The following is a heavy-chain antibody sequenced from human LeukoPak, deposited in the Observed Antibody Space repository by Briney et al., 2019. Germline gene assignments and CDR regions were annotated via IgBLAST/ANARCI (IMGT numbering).Heavy chain of an antibody. D-gene: IGHD3-10*01. CDR1: GFTFSSYE. V-gene: IGHV3-48*03. CDR3: VRDPWYYYASGSFDY. Sequence: GGSLRLSCAASGFTFSSYEMNWVRQAPGKGLEWVPYISSSGSTIYYADSVKGRFTISRDNAKNSLYLQMNSLRAEDTAVYYCVRDPWYYYASGSFDYWGQGTLVTVSS. J-gene: IGHJ4*02. CDR2: ISSSGSTI.